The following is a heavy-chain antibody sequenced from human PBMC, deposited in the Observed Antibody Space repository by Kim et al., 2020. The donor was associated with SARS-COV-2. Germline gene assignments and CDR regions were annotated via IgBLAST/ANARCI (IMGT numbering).Heavy chain of an antibody. V-gene: IGHV3-23*01. CDR2: ISGSGGST. Sequence: GGSLRLSCTASGFTFSSYAMSWVRQAPGKGLEWVSAISGSGGSTYYADSVKGRFTISRDNSKNTLYLQMNSLRAEDTAVYYCAKDQRYSSGWYGGHAFDIWGQGTMVTVSS. J-gene: IGHJ3*02. CDR3: AKDQRYSSGWYGGHAFDI. D-gene: IGHD6-19*01. CDR1: GFTFSSYA.